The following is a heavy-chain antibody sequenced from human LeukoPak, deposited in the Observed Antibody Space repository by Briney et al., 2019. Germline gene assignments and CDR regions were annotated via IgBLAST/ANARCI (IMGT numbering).Heavy chain of an antibody. CDR3: ARGLGALYYAASGSRYYYAMDV. Sequence: PSETLSLTCAVYGGSFSGYYWSWIRQPPGKGLEWIGEINHSGSTNYNPSLKSRVTISVDTSKNQFSLKLSSVTARDTAVYYCARGLGALYYAASGSRYYYAMDVWGQGTTVTVSS. J-gene: IGHJ6*02. CDR1: GGSFSGYY. V-gene: IGHV4-34*01. CDR2: INHSGST. D-gene: IGHD3-10*01.